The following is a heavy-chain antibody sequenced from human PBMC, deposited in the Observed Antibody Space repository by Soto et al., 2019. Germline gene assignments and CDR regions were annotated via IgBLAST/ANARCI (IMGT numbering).Heavy chain of an antibody. CDR3: AREGPPRDYDFWGGSKPRYYYGMDV. J-gene: IGHJ6*02. Sequence: GASVKVSCKASGGTFSSYAISWVRQAPGQGLEWMGGIIPIFGTANYAQKFQGRVTITADESTSTAYMELSSLRSEDTAVYYCAREGPPRDYDFWGGSKPRYYYGMDVWGQGTTVTVSS. D-gene: IGHD3-3*01. V-gene: IGHV1-69*13. CDR1: GGTFSSYA. CDR2: IIPIFGTA.